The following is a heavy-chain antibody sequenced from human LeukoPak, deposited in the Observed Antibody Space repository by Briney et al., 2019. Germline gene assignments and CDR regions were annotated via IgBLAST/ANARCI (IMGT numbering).Heavy chain of an antibody. Sequence: GGSLRLSCAASGFTFSSYGMHWVRQAPGKGLVWVAFIQYDGSNKYYADSVKGRFTISRDNSKNTLYLQMNSLRPEDTAVYYCAKVVVPAAIFGAFDIWGQGTMVTVSS. V-gene: IGHV3-30*02. CDR1: GFTFSSYG. CDR2: IQYDGSNK. D-gene: IGHD2-2*02. J-gene: IGHJ3*02. CDR3: AKVVVPAAIFGAFDI.